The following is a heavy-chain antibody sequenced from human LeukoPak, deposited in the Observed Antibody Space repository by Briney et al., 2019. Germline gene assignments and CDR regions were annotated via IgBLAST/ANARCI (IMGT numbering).Heavy chain of an antibody. CDR1: GFTFSSYA. Sequence: GGSLRLSCAASGFTFSSYAMSWVRQAPGKGLEWVSAISGSGGSTYYADSVKGRFTISRDNSKNTLYLQMNSLRAEDTAVCYCARGILAVAGLDYWGQGTLVTVSS. J-gene: IGHJ4*02. CDR2: ISGSGGST. D-gene: IGHD6-19*01. CDR3: ARGILAVAGLDY. V-gene: IGHV3-23*01.